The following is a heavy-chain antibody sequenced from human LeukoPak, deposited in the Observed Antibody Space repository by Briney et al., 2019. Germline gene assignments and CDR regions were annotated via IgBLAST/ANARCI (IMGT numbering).Heavy chain of an antibody. CDR1: GFTFSSYS. Sequence: GGSLRLSCAASGFTFSSYSMNWVRQAPGKGLEWVSSISSSSSYIYYADSVKGRFTISRDNAKNSLYLQMNSLRAEDTAAYYCARGEDYGDYISYYGMDVWGQGTTVTVSS. CDR3: ARGEDYGDYISYYGMDV. V-gene: IGHV3-21*01. D-gene: IGHD4-17*01. J-gene: IGHJ6*02. CDR2: ISSSSSYI.